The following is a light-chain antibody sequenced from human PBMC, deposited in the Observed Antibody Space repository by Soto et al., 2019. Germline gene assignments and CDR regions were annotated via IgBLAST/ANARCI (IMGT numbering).Light chain of an antibody. CDR3: QQYNNWPLYT. J-gene: IGKJ2*01. CDR2: GAS. Sequence: EIVMTQSPATLSVSPGERATLSCRASQSVSSNLAWYQQKPGQAPRLLIYGASTRATGIPARFSGSGSGTEFTLTISSLXSEDFAVYYGQQYNNWPLYTFGQGTKVDIK. V-gene: IGKV3-15*01. CDR1: QSVSSN.